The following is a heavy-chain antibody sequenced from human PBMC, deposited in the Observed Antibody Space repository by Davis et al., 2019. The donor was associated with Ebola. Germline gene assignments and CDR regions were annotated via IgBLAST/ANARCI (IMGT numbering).Heavy chain of an antibody. CDR3: ARGFLGYCTH. V-gene: IGHV3-33*01. CDR1: GFTFSSYG. CDR2: IWYDGSNK. Sequence: PGGSLRLSCAASGFTFSSYGMHWVRQAPGKGLEWVAVIWYDGSNKYYADSVKGRFAISRDNSKNSLYLQMNSLRAEDTAVYYCARGFLGYCTHWGQGTLVTVSS. J-gene: IGHJ4*02. D-gene: IGHD2-8*01.